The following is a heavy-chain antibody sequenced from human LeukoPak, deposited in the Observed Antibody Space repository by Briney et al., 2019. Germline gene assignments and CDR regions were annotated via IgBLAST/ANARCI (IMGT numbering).Heavy chain of an antibody. CDR3: ARGATSYYDSSGYYYWFDP. Sequence: SETLSLTCAVYGGSFSGYYWSWIRQPPGKGLKWIGEINHSGSTNYNPSLKSRVTISVDTSKNQFSLKLSSVTAADTAVYYCARGATSYYDSSGYYYWFDPWGQGTLVTVSS. D-gene: IGHD3-22*01. CDR2: INHSGST. CDR1: GGSFSGYY. V-gene: IGHV4-34*01. J-gene: IGHJ5*02.